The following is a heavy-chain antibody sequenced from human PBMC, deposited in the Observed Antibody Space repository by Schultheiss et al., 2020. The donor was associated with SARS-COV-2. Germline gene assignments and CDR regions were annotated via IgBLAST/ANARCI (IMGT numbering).Heavy chain of an antibody. V-gene: IGHV4-34*01. CDR3: ARRVAVAETRYRRAFDI. CDR2: INHSGST. J-gene: IGHJ2*01. CDR1: SASVTSYY. Sequence: SQTLSLTCSVSSASVTSYYWSWIRQPPGKGLEWIGEINHSGSTNYNPSLKSRVTISVDTSKNEFSLKLSSVTAADTAVYYCARRVAVAETRYRRAFDIWGRGTLVTVSS. D-gene: IGHD6-19*01.